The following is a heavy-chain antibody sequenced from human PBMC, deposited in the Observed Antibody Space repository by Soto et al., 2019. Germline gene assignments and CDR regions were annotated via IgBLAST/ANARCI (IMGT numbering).Heavy chain of an antibody. J-gene: IGHJ6*02. CDR3: ARERSSWYSYYYYGMDV. D-gene: IGHD6-13*01. Sequence: HPGGSLRLSCAASGFTVSSNYMSWVRQAPGKGLEWVSVIYSGGSTYYADSVKGRFTISRDNSKNTLYLQMNSLRAEDTAVYYCARERSSWYSYYYYGMDVWGQGTTVTVSS. V-gene: IGHV3-53*01. CDR2: IYSGGST. CDR1: GFTVSSNY.